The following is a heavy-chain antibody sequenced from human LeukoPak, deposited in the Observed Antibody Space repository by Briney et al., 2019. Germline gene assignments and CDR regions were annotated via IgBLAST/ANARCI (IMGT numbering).Heavy chain of an antibody. CDR1: GFTFSDYY. V-gene: IGHV3-11*04. CDR2: ISSSGSTI. Sequence: GGSLRLSCAASGFTFSDYYMSWIRQAPGKGLEWVSYISSSGSTIYYADSVKGRFTISRDNAKNSLYLQMNSLRAEDTAVYYCARDPGEVPIYYMDVWGKGTTVTVSS. J-gene: IGHJ6*03. CDR3: ARDPGEVPIYYMDV. D-gene: IGHD3-16*01.